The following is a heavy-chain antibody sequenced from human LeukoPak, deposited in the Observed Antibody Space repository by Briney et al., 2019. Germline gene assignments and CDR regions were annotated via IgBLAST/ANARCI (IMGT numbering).Heavy chain of an antibody. V-gene: IGHV3-66*01. D-gene: IGHD6-13*01. Sequence: GGSLRLSCAASGFTVSSSYMSWVRQAPGKGLELVSVLYPGGSTYIADSVKGRFSISRDNSNNTLNLQMNSLRVEDTAVYYCARGTIAAADYWGQGTLVTVSS. CDR3: ARGTIAAADY. CDR1: GFTVSSSY. J-gene: IGHJ4*02. CDR2: LYPGGST.